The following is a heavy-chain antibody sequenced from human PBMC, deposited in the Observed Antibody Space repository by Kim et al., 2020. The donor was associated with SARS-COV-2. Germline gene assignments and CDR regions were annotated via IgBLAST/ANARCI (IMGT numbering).Heavy chain of an antibody. J-gene: IGHJ4*02. CDR1: GFTFSSYW. CDR3: AREQAGTDCYFDY. Sequence: GGSLRLSCAASGFTFSSYWMSWVRQAPGKGLEWVANIKQDGSEKYYVDSVKGRFTISRDNAKNSLYLQMNSLRAEDTAVYYCAREQAGTDCYFDYWGQGTMVTVSS. V-gene: IGHV3-7*03. D-gene: IGHD6-13*01. CDR2: IKQDGSEK.